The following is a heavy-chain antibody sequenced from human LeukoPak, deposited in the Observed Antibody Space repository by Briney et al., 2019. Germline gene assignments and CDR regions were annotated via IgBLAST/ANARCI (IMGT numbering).Heavy chain of an antibody. Sequence: SEILSLTCTVSGGSISSYYWSWIRQPPGKGLEWIACISYSGSTKYNPSLKSRVTISVDTSKNQHSLKLSSVTAADTAVYYCAREPGFDSSGYLNWFDPWGQGTLVTVSS. D-gene: IGHD3-22*01. CDR3: AREPGFDSSGYLNWFDP. J-gene: IGHJ5*02. CDR2: ISYSGST. CDR1: GGSISSYY. V-gene: IGHV4-59*01.